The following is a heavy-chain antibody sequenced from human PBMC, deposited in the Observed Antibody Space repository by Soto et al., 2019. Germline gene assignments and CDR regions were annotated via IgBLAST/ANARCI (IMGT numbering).Heavy chain of an antibody. J-gene: IGHJ4*02. CDR1: GDSFSSYA. CDR3: AASDSSSWKHDY. Sequence: QVQLVQPGAEMKKPGSSVKLSCKVSGDSFSSYAISWVRQAPGEGLEWVGGIIPIFETANYAQNFQGRVTITAVESTTTASLEVTRLRLQDTAVFYCAASDSSSWKHDYWGQGTLISVSS. D-gene: IGHD6-13*01. CDR2: IIPIFETA. V-gene: IGHV1-69*01.